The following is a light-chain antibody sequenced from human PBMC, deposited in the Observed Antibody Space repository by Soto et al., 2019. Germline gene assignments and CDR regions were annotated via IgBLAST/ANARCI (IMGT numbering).Light chain of an antibody. J-gene: IGKJ4*01. CDR2: GAS. CDR1: QSVRSNY. V-gene: IGKV3-20*01. CDR3: QQYASSPFT. Sequence: EIVLTQSPGTLSLSSGERATLSCRASQSVRSNYLAWYQQKPGQAPRLLIYGASSRATGIPDRFGGSGSGTDFTLTISRLEPEEFAVYYCQQYASSPFTFGGGTKVEIK.